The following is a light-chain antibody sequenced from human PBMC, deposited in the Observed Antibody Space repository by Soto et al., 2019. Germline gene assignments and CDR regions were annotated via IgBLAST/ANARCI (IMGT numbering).Light chain of an antibody. CDR3: QHTRTTPRT. CDR2: GAS. J-gene: IGKJ1*01. Sequence: DIQMTQSPSSLFANVGDRVTITCRASQGISTYLQWYQQRPGKAPSLLIYGASNLHRGVPSRFSGRGSGTDFTLTISSLQPEDVATYYCQHTRTTPRTFGQGTKVEIK. CDR1: QGISTY. V-gene: IGKV1-39*01.